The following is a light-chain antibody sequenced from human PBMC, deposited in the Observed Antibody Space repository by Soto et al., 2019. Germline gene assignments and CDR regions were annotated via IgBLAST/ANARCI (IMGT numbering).Light chain of an antibody. Sequence: QSVLTQPASVSGSPGQSITISCTGTSSDVGFYNYVSWYQQHPGKAPKLMIYEGSKRPSGVSNRFSGSKSGNTASLTISGLQAEDEADYYCCSYAGSSTYVFGTGTKVTVL. V-gene: IGLV2-23*01. CDR2: EGS. CDR1: SSDVGFYNY. J-gene: IGLJ1*01. CDR3: CSYAGSSTYV.